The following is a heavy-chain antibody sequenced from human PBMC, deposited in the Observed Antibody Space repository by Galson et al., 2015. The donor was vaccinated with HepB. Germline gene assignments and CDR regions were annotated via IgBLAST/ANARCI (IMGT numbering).Heavy chain of an antibody. V-gene: IGHV3-48*04. CDR2: ISTSDDSV. Sequence: SLRLSCAASGLTFNTYTVTWVRQALGKGLEWLSCISTSDDSVYYADSVKGRFSISIDNSKSSVYLQMSGLRVEDTAVHFCARGHGGISATWGQGTLVTVSS. D-gene: IGHD4-23*01. CDR3: ARGHGGISAT. J-gene: IGHJ5*02. CDR1: GLTFNTYT.